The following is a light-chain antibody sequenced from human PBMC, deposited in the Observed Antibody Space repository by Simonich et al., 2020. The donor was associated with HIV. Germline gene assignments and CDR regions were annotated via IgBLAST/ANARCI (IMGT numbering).Light chain of an antibody. Sequence: DIVMTQSPDSLGVSLGERATINCKSSQSVLYRSTNKNYLAWYKQKPGQPPKLLIYWASTRESGVPDRFSGSGSGTDFTLTISSLQAEDVAVYYCQQYYSTPITVGQGTRLEIK. CDR2: WAS. V-gene: IGKV4-1*01. CDR1: QSVLYRSTNKNY. CDR3: QQYYSTPIT. J-gene: IGKJ5*01.